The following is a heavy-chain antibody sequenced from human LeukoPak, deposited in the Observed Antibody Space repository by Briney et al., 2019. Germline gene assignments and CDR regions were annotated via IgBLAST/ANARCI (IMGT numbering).Heavy chain of an antibody. Sequence: ASVKVSCKASGYTFTSYYMHWVRQARGQGLEWMGIINPSGGSTSYAQKFQGRVTMTRDMSTSTVYMELSSLRSEDTAVYYCASAGSYYVSFDYWGQGTLVTVSS. V-gene: IGHV1-46*01. J-gene: IGHJ4*02. CDR1: GYTFTSYY. CDR2: INPSGGST. D-gene: IGHD1-26*01. CDR3: ASAGSYYVSFDY.